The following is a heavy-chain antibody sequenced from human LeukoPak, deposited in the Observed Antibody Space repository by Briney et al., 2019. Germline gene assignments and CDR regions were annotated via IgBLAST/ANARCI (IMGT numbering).Heavy chain of an antibody. CDR1: GLTFSIYA. Sequence: PGGSLRLSCAASGLTFSIYAMHGVRQAPGKGLEWVAIISYDGSSESFADSVTGRFTISRDNSKNTLYLQMNSLRAEDTAVYYCERAFGAFGDPTFRYWGQGTLVIVSS. CDR3: ERAFGAFGDPTFRY. V-gene: IGHV3-30-3*01. CDR2: ISYDGSSE. D-gene: IGHD3-10*01. J-gene: IGHJ4*02.